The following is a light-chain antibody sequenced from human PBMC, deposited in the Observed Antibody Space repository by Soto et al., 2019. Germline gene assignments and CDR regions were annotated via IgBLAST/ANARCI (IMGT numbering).Light chain of an antibody. CDR2: EVS. CDR3: SSYTSDSTLV. Sequence: QSALTQPASVSGSPGQSITISCTGTSSDLGAYNYVSWYQQHPGKAPKLMIYEVSNRPSGVSDRFSGSKSDNTASLTISGLQADDEADYYCSSYTSDSTLVFGGGTKVTVL. V-gene: IGLV2-14*01. CDR1: SSDLGAYNY. J-gene: IGLJ3*02.